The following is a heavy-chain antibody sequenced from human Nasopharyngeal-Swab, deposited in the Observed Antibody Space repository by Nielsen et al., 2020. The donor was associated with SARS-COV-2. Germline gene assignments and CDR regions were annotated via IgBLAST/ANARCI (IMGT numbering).Heavy chain of an antibody. CDR3: ARVPSTAGADN. CDR1: GFTFSSYS. Sequence: GESLKISCAASGFTFSSYSMNWVRQAPGKGLEWVSSISSSSSYIYYADSVKGRFTISRDNAKNSLYLQMNSLRAEDTAVYYCARVPSTAGADNWGQGTLVTVSS. CDR2: ISSSSSYI. D-gene: IGHD6-19*01. V-gene: IGHV3-21*01. J-gene: IGHJ4*02.